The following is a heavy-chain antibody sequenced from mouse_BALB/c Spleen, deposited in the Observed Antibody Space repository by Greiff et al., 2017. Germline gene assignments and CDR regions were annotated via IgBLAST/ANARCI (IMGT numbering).Heavy chain of an antibody. V-gene: IGHV5-17*02. D-gene: IGHD1-1*01. CDR1: GFTFSSFG. CDR3: ARWDYYGTYYFDY. J-gene: IGHJ2*01. Sequence: VQLKESGGGLVQPGGSRKLSCAASGFTFSSFGMHWVRQAPEKGLEWVAYISSGSSTIYYADTVKGRFTISRDNPKNTLFLQMTSLRSEDTAMYYCARWDYYGTYYFDYWGQGTTLTVSS. CDR2: ISSGSSTI.